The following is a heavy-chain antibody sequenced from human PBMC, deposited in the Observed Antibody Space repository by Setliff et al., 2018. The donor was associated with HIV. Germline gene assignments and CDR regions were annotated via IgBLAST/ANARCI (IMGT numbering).Heavy chain of an antibody. D-gene: IGHD5-12*01. J-gene: IGHJ4*02. CDR1: GFTFSTYA. CDR3: ATHRVGQRPWLSDF. CDR2: ISAGGGST. Sequence: PGGSLRLSCAVSGFTFSTYAMSWVRQAPGKGLEWVSTISAGGGSTYYADSVKGRSTISRDNSKNTLYLQMNSLRAEDTAVYYCATHRVGQRPWLSDFWGQGTLVTVSS. V-gene: IGHV3-23*01.